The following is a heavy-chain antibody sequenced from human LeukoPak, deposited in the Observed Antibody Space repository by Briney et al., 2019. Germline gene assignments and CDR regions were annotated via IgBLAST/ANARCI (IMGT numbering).Heavy chain of an antibody. J-gene: IGHJ6*02. D-gene: IGHD6-6*01. Sequence: GRSLRLSCAASGFTFSSYGMHWVRQAPGKGLEWVAVIWYDGSNKYYADSVKGRFTISRDNSKNTLYLQMNSLRAEDTAVYYCARSWYSISSGLYGMDVRGQGTTVTVSS. CDR1: GFTFSSYG. CDR2: IWYDGSNK. V-gene: IGHV3-33*01. CDR3: ARSWYSISSGLYGMDV.